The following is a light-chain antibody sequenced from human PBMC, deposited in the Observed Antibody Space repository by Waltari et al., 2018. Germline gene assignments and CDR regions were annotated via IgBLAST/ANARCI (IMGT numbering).Light chain of an antibody. V-gene: IGKV1-39*01. J-gene: IGKJ3*01. Sequence: DIQMTQSPSSLSASVGDRVTITCRASQIISSHLNGYQQKPGKAPKLLSYAASSLQRGVPSRFSGSGSATDFTLTISSLQPEDFATYYCQQSYSTLFTFGPGTKVDIK. CDR1: QIISSH. CDR2: AAS. CDR3: QQSYSTLFT.